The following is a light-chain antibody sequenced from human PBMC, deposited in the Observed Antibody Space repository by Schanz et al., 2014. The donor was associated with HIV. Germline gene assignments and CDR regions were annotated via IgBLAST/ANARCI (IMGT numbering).Light chain of an antibody. CDR1: SSDVGSYNL. CDR2: EVD. J-gene: IGLJ2*01. V-gene: IGLV2-14*02. CDR3: SSYAGSLPLV. Sequence: QSALTQPASVSGSPGQSITFSCTGTSSDVGSYNLVSWYQQHPGKAPKLMIYEVDKRPSGVPDRFSGSKSGNTASLTVSGLQAEDEADYYCSSYAGSLPLVFGGGTKLTVL.